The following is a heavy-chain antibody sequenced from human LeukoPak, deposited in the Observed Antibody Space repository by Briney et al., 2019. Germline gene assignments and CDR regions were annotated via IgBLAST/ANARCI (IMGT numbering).Heavy chain of an antibody. J-gene: IGHJ5*02. CDR1: GGSINNYH. Sequence: SGTLSLTCSVSGGSINNYHWSWIRQPPGKGLEWLGNIYVSGTTNYNSSLKSRLTISVDTFKNQLSLNLQSVTAADTAMYYCARHRYDTGGKKGVNWFDPWGQGTLVTVSS. CDR2: IYVSGTT. CDR3: ARHRYDTGGKKGVNWFDP. D-gene: IGHD4-23*01. V-gene: IGHV4-59*01.